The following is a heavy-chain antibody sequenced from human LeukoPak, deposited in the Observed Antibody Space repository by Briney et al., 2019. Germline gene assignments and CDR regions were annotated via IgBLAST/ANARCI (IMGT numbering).Heavy chain of an antibody. CDR3: ARDDDFWSGNHFFDP. Sequence: RASVKVSCKASGYTFTGYYMHWVRQAPGQGLEWMGWINTNTGNPTYAQGFTGRFVFSLDTSVSTAYLQISSLKAEDTAVYYCARDDDFWSGNHFFDPWGQGTLVTVSS. CDR2: INTNTGNP. D-gene: IGHD3-3*01. V-gene: IGHV7-4-1*02. CDR1: GYTFTGYY. J-gene: IGHJ5*02.